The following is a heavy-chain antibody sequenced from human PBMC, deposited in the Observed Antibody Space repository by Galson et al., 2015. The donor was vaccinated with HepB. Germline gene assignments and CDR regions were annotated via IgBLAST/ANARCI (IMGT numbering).Heavy chain of an antibody. CDR1: GGTFSSYA. J-gene: IGHJ4*02. Sequence: SCKASGGTFSSYAISWVRQAPGQGLEWMGGIILIFGTANYAQKFQGRVTITADESTSTAYMELSSLRSEDTAVYYCARVPGIAAAGTDYYFDYWGQGTLVTVSS. CDR3: ARVPGIAAAGTDYYFDY. CDR2: IILIFGTA. D-gene: IGHD6-13*01. V-gene: IGHV1-69*01.